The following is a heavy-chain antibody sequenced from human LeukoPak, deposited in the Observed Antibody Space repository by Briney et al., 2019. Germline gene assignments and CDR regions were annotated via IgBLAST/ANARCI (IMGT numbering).Heavy chain of an antibody. CDR3: ARDLYGGTLFDY. CDR2: IIPMFRTA. Sequence: RASVKVSCKASGGIFNSKALSWVRQAPGQGLEWMGGIIPMFRTANYGQKFQGRVTITADESTSTAYMELSSLRSEDTAVYYCARDLYGGTLFDYWGQGTLVTVSS. D-gene: IGHD4-23*01. CDR1: GGIFNSKA. V-gene: IGHV1-69*13. J-gene: IGHJ4*02.